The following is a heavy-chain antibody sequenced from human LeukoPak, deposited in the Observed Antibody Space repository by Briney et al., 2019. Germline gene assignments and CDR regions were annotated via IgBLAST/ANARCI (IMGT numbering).Heavy chain of an antibody. CDR3: ARAYSSGYKFDY. CDR2: IDPGDSYT. CDR1: GYSFISYW. D-gene: IGHD3-22*01. J-gene: IGHJ4*02. Sequence: PGESLKISCKGSGYSFISYWISWVRQMPGKGLEWMGTIDPGDSYTNYSPSFQGHVTISADKSISTAYLQWSSLKAPDTAMYYCARAYSSGYKFDYWGQGTLVTVSS. V-gene: IGHV5-10-1*01.